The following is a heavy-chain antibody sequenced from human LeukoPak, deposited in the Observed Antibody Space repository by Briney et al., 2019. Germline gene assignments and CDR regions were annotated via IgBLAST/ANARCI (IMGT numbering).Heavy chain of an antibody. V-gene: IGHV4-4*07. Sequence: PLETLSLTCTVSGGSLSSYYWSWIRQPAGKGLEWIGRIYTSGSTDYNPSLKSRVTISVDTSKNQFSLKLSSVTAADMAVYYCARVSEQQLVGARFDYWGQGTLVTVSS. CDR3: ARVSEQQLVGARFDY. CDR1: GGSLSSYY. J-gene: IGHJ4*02. CDR2: IYTSGST. D-gene: IGHD6-13*01.